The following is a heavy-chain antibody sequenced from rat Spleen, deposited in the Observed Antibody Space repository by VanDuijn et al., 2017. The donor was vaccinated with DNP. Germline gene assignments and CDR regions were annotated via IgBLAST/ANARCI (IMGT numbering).Heavy chain of an antibody. CDR3: VVQWDV. J-gene: IGHJ2*01. CDR2: ISHDGTRP. V-gene: IGHV5-7*01. D-gene: IGHD1-12*01. Sequence: EVQLVESGGGLVQPGRSLKLSCAASGFTFSDYAMAWVRQAPKKGLEWVATISHDGTRPYYRDSVKGRFTMSRNNAKNTLYLQMDSLTSEETATYFFVVQWDVWGQGVMVSVSS. CDR1: GFTFSDYA.